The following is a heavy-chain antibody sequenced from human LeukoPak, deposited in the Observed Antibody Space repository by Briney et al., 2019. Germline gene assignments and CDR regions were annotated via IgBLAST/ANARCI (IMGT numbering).Heavy chain of an antibody. CDR2: IHYSGNT. V-gene: IGHV4-39*01. J-gene: IGHJ4*02. CDR1: GSSTSSSNFY. CDR3: ARLGAGPTYYDFWSGYSSFYFDY. D-gene: IGHD3-3*01. Sequence: PSETLSLTCTVSGSSTSSSNFYWGWIRQPPGMGLEWIGGIHYSGNTYYNPSLKSRVTISIDTSKNQFSLKLSSVTAADTAVYYCARLGAGPTYYDFWSGYSSFYFDYWGQGTLVTVSS.